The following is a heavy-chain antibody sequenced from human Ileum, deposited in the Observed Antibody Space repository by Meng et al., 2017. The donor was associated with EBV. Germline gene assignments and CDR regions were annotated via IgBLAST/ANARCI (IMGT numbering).Heavy chain of an antibody. D-gene: IGHD1-26*01. CDR2: IYYSGTT. CDR3: ASRELAPFDY. CDR1: GGSFSSRKYY. J-gene: IGHJ4*02. Sequence: HLQLLESGPGLGKPSETLSLACSVSGGSFSSRKYYWGWIRQPPGKALEWIASIYYSGTTYYNPSLQSRVSISVDKSKNQVSLNMTSMTAADTAVYYCASRELAPFDYWGQGTLVTVSS. V-gene: IGHV4-39*07.